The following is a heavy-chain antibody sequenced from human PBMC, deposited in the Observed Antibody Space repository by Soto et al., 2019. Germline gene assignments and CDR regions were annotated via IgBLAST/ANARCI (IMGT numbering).Heavy chain of an antibody. D-gene: IGHD1-7*01. Sequence: PSETLSLTCAVSSDSISNSNWWSWVRQPPGKGLEWIGEIYHSGSTNYNPSLQSRVTISVDKSKNQFSLKLTSVTAADTAVYFCARDPRSYNWNSRYFYYYMDVWGRGTTVTVSS. J-gene: IGHJ6*03. V-gene: IGHV4-4*02. CDR2: IYHSGST. CDR3: ARDPRSYNWNSRYFYYYMDV. CDR1: SDSISNSNW.